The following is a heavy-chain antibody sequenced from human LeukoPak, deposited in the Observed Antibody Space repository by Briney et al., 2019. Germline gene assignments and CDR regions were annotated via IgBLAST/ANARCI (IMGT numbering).Heavy chain of an antibody. CDR1: GFTFSSYA. Sequence: PGGSLRLSSAASGFTFSSYAMHWVRQAPGKGLEWVAVISYDGSNKYYADSVKGRFTISRDNSKNTLYLQMNSPRAEDTAVYYCARDTYSSSWYSYYYGMDVWGKGTTVTVSS. J-gene: IGHJ6*04. D-gene: IGHD6-13*01. CDR2: ISYDGSNK. CDR3: ARDTYSSSWYSYYYGMDV. V-gene: IGHV3-30*04.